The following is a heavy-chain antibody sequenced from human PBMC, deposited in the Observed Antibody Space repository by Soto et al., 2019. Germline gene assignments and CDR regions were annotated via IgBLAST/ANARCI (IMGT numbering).Heavy chain of an antibody. CDR3: AREGRIILSGYSRSGVGMDV. Sequence: QVQLVQSGAEVKKPGSSVKFSCKASGGTFSSYAISWVRQAPGQGLEWMGGIIPIFGTANSAQKFQGRFTITAGKATSPGYMELSSLRTEDTAVYYWAREGRIILSGYSRSGVGMDVWGQGTTVTVSS. D-gene: IGHD3-9*01. CDR2: IIPIFGTA. J-gene: IGHJ6*02. CDR1: GGTFSSYA. V-gene: IGHV1-69*06.